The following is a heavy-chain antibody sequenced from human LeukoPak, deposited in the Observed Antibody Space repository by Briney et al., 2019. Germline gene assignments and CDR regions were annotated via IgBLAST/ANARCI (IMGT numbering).Heavy chain of an antibody. CDR3: AKSNGCGLIDI. V-gene: IGHV4-59*12. Sequence: PGGSLRLSCAASGFTFSSYAMSWVRQPPGKALEWIGNIFYTGSTYYSPSLKSRVTISLDTSRNQFSLRLNSVTAADTAVYYCAKSNGCGLIDIWGQGTMVTVSS. CDR1: GFTFSSYA. CDR2: IFYTGST. J-gene: IGHJ3*02. D-gene: IGHD2-21*01.